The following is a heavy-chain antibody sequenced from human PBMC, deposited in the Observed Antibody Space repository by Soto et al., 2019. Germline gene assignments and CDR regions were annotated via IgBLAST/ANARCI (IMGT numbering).Heavy chain of an antibody. V-gene: IGHV4-39*01. D-gene: IGHD2-15*01. CDR2: IYHSGST. J-gene: IGHJ5*02. CDR1: GGSISRSSYS. CDR3: ATRQGGSYNWFDP. Sequence: KTSETLSLTCTVSGGSISRSSYSWGWIRQPPGKGLEWIGTIYHSGSTYYNPSLKSRVTISVDTSKNQFSLKLSSVTAADTAVYYCATRQGGSYNWFDPWGQGTLVTVSS.